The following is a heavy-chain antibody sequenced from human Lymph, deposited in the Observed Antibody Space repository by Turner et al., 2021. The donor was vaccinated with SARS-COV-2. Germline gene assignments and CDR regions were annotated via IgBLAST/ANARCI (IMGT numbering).Heavy chain of an antibody. CDR1: EFTFSNPG. J-gene: IGHJ4*02. CDR2: IWFDGSNK. Sequence: QVQLVESGGGVVQPGRSLRLSCAASEFTFSNPGMHWVRQAPGKGLEWVAVIWFDGSNKYYADSVKGRFTISRDNSKNTLYLQMNSLRAEDTAVYYCARHNGGRLDYWGQGTLVTVSS. V-gene: IGHV3-33*01. D-gene: IGHD3-16*01. CDR3: ARHNGGRLDY.